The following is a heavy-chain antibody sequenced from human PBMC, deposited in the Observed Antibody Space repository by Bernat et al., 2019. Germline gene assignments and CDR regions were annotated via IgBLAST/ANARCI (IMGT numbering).Heavy chain of an antibody. D-gene: IGHD3-10*01. V-gene: IGHV3-73*01. CDR3: TRSGALAEQTFDY. CDR2: VRTKANGFAT. J-gene: IGHJ4*02. Sequence: EVQLAESGGGLVQPGGSLKLSCAASGLTFSDSTMQWVRQASGKGLEWVGRVRTKANGFATSYAASVKGRFTISRDDSKNTAYLQMSSLKIEDTAVYYCTRSGALAEQTFDYWGQGTLVTVSS. CDR1: GLTFSDST.